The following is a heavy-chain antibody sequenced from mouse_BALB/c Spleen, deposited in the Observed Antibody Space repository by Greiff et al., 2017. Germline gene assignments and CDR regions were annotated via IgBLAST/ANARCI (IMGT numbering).Heavy chain of an antibody. CDR2: INPYNDGT. V-gene: IGHV1-14*01. Sequence: VQLQQSGPELVKPGASVKMSCKASGYTFTSYVMHWVKQKPGQGLEWIGYINPYNDGTKYNEKFKGKATLTSDKSSSTAYMELSSLTSEDSAVYYCARLVYDGFYYFDYWGQGTTLTVSS. D-gene: IGHD2-3*01. CDR1: GYTFTSYV. CDR3: ARLVYDGFYYFDY. J-gene: IGHJ2*01.